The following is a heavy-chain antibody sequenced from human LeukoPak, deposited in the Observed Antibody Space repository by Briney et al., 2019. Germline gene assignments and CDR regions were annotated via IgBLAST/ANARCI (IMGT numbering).Heavy chain of an antibody. CDR2: ISYDGSNK. D-gene: IGHD3-3*01. V-gene: IGHV3-30-3*01. J-gene: IGHJ5*02. Sequence: AGGSLRLSCAASGFTFSSYAMHWVRQAPGKGLEWVAVISYDGSNKYYADSVKGRFTISRDNSKNTLYLQMNSLRAEDTAVYYWGRDRIFWSGYSGFDPWGQGPLVTVSS. CDR1: GFTFSSYA. CDR3: GRDRIFWSGYSGFDP.